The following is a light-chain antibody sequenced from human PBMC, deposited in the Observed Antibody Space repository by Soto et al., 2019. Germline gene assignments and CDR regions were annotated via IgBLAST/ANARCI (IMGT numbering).Light chain of an antibody. CDR1: SSNIGAGFD. J-gene: IGLJ3*02. V-gene: IGLV1-40*01. CDR3: QCYDNRMSGSRV. CDR2: GNT. Sequence: QSVLTHPPSVSVAPVQRVTISCTGSSSNIGAGFDVHWYQQLPGTAPKVLIYGNTNRPAGVPDRFSGSKSGTSASLAITDLQAGDEADYYCQCYDNRMSGSRVFGGGTKLTVL.